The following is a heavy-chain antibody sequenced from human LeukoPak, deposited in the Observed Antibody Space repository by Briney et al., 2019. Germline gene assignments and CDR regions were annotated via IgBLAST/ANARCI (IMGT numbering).Heavy chain of an antibody. D-gene: IGHD3-10*01. J-gene: IGHJ4*02. V-gene: IGHV4-38-2*01. Sequence: SETLSLTCAVSGYSISSGYYWGWIRQPPGKGLEWIGSIYHSGSTYYNPSLKSRVTISVDTSKNQFSLKLSSVTAADTAVYYCARHTSYCGSGREDWGQGTLVTVSS. CDR2: IYHSGST. CDR3: ARHTSYCGSGRED. CDR1: GYSISSGYY.